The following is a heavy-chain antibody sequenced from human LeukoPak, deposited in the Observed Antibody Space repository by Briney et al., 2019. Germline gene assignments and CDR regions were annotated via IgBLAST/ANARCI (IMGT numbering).Heavy chain of an antibody. V-gene: IGHV3-30*18. CDR1: GFTFSSYG. Sequence: GGSLRLSCAASGFTFSSYGMHWVRQAPGKGLEWVAVISYDGSNKYYADSVKGRFTTSRDNSKNTLYLQMNSLRAEDTAVYYCAKDPGGDVLLNWYFDLLGPWHPGHCLL. J-gene: IGHJ2*01. D-gene: IGHD3-16*01. CDR3: AKDPGGDVLLNWYFDL. CDR2: ISYDGSNK.